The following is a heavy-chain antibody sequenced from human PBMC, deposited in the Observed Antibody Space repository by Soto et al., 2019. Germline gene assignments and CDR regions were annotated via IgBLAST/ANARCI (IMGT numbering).Heavy chain of an antibody. J-gene: IGHJ6*02. CDR1: GFTFSSYS. D-gene: IGHD3-3*01. CDR3: ARDSTIFGVVPLGYYYYGMDV. Sequence: GGSLRLSCAASGFTFSSYSMNWVRQAPGKGLEWVSYISSSSSTIYYADSVKGRFTISRDNAKNPLYLQMNSLRDEDTAVYYCARDSTIFGVVPLGYYYYGMDVWGQGTTVTVSS. CDR2: ISSSSSTI. V-gene: IGHV3-48*02.